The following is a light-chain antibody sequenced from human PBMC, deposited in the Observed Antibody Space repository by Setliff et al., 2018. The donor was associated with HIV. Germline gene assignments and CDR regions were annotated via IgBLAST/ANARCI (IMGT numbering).Light chain of an antibody. V-gene: IGLV2-11*01. CDR2: SVT. Sequence: QSALTQPRSVSGSPGQSVTISCTGTSSDVGGYNYVSWYQQHPGKAPKLIIFSVTYRPSGASDRFSGSKSGNTASLTISGLQPEDEADYYCASHRDTNTLEVFGTGTKVT. CDR3: ASHRDTNTLEV. CDR1: SSDVGGYNY. J-gene: IGLJ1*01.